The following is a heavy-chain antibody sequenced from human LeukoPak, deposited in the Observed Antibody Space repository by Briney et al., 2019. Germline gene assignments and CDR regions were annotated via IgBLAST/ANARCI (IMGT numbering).Heavy chain of an antibody. CDR1: GDSVFSNSS. Sequence: SQTLSLTCAISGDSVFSNSSWNWIRQSPSRGLEWLGRTYYRSKWYNDYGVSVKSRININPDTSKNHFSLQLSSVTPGDTAVYYCVRGGQGDGHSADEGFDIWGQGTMVTVS. J-gene: IGHJ3*02. D-gene: IGHD5-18*01. CDR3: VRGGQGDGHSADEGFDI. V-gene: IGHV6-1*01. CDR2: TYYRSKWYN.